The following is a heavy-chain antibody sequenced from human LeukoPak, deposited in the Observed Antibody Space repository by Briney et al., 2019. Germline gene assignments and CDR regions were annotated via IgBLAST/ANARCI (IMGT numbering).Heavy chain of an antibody. CDR1: GFTFSSHS. CDR3: ARGQDTATGDFDY. D-gene: IGHD5-18*01. CDR2: ISSSSSTI. Sequence: GGSLRLSCAASGFTFSSHSMNWVRQAPGKGLEWVSYISSSSSTIYYADSVKGRFTISRDNAKNSLYLQMNSLRAEDTAVYYCARGQDTATGDFDYWGQGTLVTVSS. J-gene: IGHJ4*02. V-gene: IGHV3-48*01.